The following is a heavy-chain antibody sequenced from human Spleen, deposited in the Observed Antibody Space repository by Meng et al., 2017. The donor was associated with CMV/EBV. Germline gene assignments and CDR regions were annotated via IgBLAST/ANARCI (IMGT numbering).Heavy chain of an antibody. V-gene: IGHV1-46*01. J-gene: IGHJ4*02. CDR2: INPSSGSA. CDR3: ARGVLTNVRGEGPDY. CDR1: GYTLTKFL. Sequence: ASVKVSCKASGYTLTKFLIHWVRHAPGQGLEWMGIINPSSGSASHAQKFQGRVTMTRDTSTSTVYVELNSRRSEDTAVYYCARGVLTNVRGEGPDYWGQGTPVTVSS. D-gene: IGHD3-16*01.